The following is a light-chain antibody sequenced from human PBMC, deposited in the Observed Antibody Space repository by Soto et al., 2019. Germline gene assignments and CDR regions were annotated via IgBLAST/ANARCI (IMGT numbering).Light chain of an antibody. Sequence: EIVLTQPPGTLSLPPGGRSTLSCTALQSIRSERLAWYQQKPRQAPRLLIYRASIRATGVPARFSGSGSGTEFTLTINSLQYEDFALYYCQQYNEWHALTFGGGTKVDIK. V-gene: IGKV3-15*01. CDR2: RAS. J-gene: IGKJ4*01. CDR3: QQYNEWHALT. CDR1: QSIRSE.